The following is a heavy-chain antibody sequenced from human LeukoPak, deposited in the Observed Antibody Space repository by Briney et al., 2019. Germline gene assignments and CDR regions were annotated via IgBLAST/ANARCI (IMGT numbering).Heavy chain of an antibody. D-gene: IGHD3-10*01. J-gene: IGHJ4*02. CDR3: ARVGEWLEFDY. Sequence: ASVKVSCKASGYTFTSYYMHWVRQAPGQGLEWMGIINPSGGSTSYAQKFQGRVTMTRDMSTSTVYMELSSLRSEDTAVYYCARVGEWLEFDYWGQGTLVTVSS. V-gene: IGHV1-46*01. CDR2: INPSGGST. CDR1: GYTFTSYY.